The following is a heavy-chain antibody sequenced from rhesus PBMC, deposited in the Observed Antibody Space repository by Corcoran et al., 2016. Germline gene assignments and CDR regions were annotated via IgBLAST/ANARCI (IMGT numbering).Heavy chain of an antibody. J-gene: IGHJ5-1*01. CDR2: FYGSRRGT. CDR3: ARDRGIAGMGFDV. D-gene: IGHD1-1-1*01. Sequence: QVQLQESGPGLVKPSETLSLTCAVSGGSISDDYYWSWIRQPPGKGRGWIGYFYGSRRGTTYNPSLRNRFTISIVTSKNQFSLKLISVTAADTAVYYCARDRGIAGMGFDVWGPGVLVTVSS. CDR1: GGSISDDYY. V-gene: IGHV4-106*01.